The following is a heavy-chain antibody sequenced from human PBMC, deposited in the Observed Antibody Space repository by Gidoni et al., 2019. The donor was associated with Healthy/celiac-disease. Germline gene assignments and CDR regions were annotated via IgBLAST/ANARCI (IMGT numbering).Heavy chain of an antibody. J-gene: IGHJ1*01. Sequence: QVQLVESGGGVVQPGRSLRLPCAASGFTFISYGMHWVRQAPGKGLEWVAVISYDGSNKYYADSVKGRFTISRDNSKNTLYLQMNSLRAEDTAVYYCAKDGAVAAPGYFQHWGQGTLVTVSS. D-gene: IGHD6-19*01. V-gene: IGHV3-30*18. CDR2: ISYDGSNK. CDR1: GFTFISYG. CDR3: AKDGAVAAPGYFQH.